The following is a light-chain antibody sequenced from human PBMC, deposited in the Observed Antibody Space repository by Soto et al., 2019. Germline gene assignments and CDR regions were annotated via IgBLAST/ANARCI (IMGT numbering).Light chain of an antibody. CDR2: SNS. CDR1: SSNIGAGYD. V-gene: IGLV1-40*01. J-gene: IGLJ2*01. Sequence: QSVLTQPPSVSGAPGQRVTISCTGSSSNIGAGYDVHWYQQLPGTAPKLLIYSNSNRPSGVPDRFSGSKSGTSASLAITGLQAEDEADYYCQSYDSSLSHVVFGGGTKLTVL. CDR3: QSYDSSLSHVV.